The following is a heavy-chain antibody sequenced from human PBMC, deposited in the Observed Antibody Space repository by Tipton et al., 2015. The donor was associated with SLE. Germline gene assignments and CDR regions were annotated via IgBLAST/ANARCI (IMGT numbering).Heavy chain of an antibody. CDR2: ISSSSSYI. Sequence: SLRLSCAVSGFTFSNYGMNWVRQAPGKGLEWVSSISSSSSYIYYADSVKGRFTISRDNAKNSLYLHMNSLRAEDTAVYYCARGPGKYQVPSYFDFWGQGTLLTVSS. CDR1: GFTFSNYG. CDR3: ARGPGKYQVPSYFDF. D-gene: IGHD2-2*01. V-gene: IGHV3-21*01. J-gene: IGHJ4*02.